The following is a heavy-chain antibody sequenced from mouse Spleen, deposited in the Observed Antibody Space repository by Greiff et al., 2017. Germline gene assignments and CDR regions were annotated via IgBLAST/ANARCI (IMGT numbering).Heavy chain of an antibody. CDR2: IFPGSGST. Sequence: VQLQQPGAELVRPGASVKLSCKASGYTFTSYWINWVKQRPGQGLEWIGWIFPGSGSTYYNEKFKGKATLTVDKSSSTAYMLLSSLTSEDSAVYFCARWGDGYYAYFDYWGQGTTLTVSS. CDR1: GYTFTSYW. D-gene: IGHD2-3*01. CDR3: ARWGDGYYAYFDY. V-gene: IGHV1-75*01. J-gene: IGHJ2*01.